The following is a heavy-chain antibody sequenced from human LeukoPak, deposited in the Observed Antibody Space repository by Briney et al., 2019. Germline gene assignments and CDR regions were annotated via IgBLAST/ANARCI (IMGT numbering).Heavy chain of an antibody. CDR1: GFTFSSYW. Sequence: GGSLRLSCAASGFTFSSYWMSWVRQAPGKGLEWVANIKQDGSEKYYVDSVKGRFTISRDNAKNSLYLHMNSLRAEDTAVYYCARGIWGSPQPVFDYWGQGTLVTVSS. CDR2: IKQDGSEK. J-gene: IGHJ4*02. V-gene: IGHV3-7*04. D-gene: IGHD3-16*01. CDR3: ARGIWGSPQPVFDY.